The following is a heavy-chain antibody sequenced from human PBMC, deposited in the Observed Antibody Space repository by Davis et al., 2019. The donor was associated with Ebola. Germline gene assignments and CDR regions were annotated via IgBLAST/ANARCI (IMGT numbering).Heavy chain of an antibody. D-gene: IGHD4-17*01. V-gene: IGHV3-48*01. CDR2: VSSSSYSI. J-gene: IGHJ4*02. Sequence: GESLKISCAASGFTFSSYWMHWVRQAPGKGLEWVSYVSSSSYSIYYADSVKGRLTISRDNAKNSLYLQMNSLRAEDTAVYYCARHDYGDSHFDYWGQGTLVTVSS. CDR1: GFTFSSYW. CDR3: ARHDYGDSHFDY.